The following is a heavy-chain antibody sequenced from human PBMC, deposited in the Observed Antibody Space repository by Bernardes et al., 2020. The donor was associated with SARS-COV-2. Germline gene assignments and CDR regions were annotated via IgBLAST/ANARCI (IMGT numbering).Heavy chain of an antibody. V-gene: IGHV1-18*01. D-gene: IGHD2-21*02. J-gene: IGHJ6*02. CDR2: ISAYNGNT. CDR3: ARRVMTSWADHGMDV. CDR1: GYTFTSYG. Sequence: ASVKVSCKASGYTFTSYGISWVRQAPGQGLEWMGWISAYNGNTNYAQKLQGRVTMTTDTSTSTAYMELRSLRSDDTAVYYCARRVMTSWADHGMDVWGQGTTVTVAS.